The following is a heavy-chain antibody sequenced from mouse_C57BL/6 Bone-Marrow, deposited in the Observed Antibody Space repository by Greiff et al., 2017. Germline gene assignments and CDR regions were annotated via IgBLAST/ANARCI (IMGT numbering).Heavy chain of an antibody. Sequence: QVQLQQSGPELVKPGASVKISCKASGYSFTSYYIHWVKQRPGQGLEWIGWIYPGSGNTKYNEKFKGKATLTADTSSSTAYMQLSSLTSEDSAVYYCARGYGNYFDYWGQGTTLTVSS. D-gene: IGHD2-1*01. CDR3: ARGYGNYFDY. J-gene: IGHJ2*01. CDR1: GYSFTSYY. V-gene: IGHV1-66*01. CDR2: IYPGSGNT.